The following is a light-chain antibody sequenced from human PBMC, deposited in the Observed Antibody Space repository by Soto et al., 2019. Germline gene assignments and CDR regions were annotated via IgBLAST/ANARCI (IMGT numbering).Light chain of an antibody. V-gene: IGKV3-20*01. CDR2: GAS. J-gene: IGKJ2*01. CDR3: QQYGNSPPNT. Sequence: EIVLTQSPGTLSLSPGERATLSRRASQSVSSSYLAWYQQKPGQAPRLLIYGASSRATGIPDRFSGSGSGTDFTLTISRLEPEDFAVYFCQQYGNSPPNTFGQGTKVDIK. CDR1: QSVSSSY.